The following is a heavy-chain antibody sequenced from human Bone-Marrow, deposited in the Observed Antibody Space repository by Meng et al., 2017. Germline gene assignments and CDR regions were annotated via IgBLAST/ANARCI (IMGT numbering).Heavy chain of an antibody. V-gene: IGHV3-30*04. J-gene: IGHJ6*02. CDR3: ARVEGLITMVRGVRPDYYYYGMDV. Sequence: GESLKISCAASGFTFSSYAMHWVRQAPGKGLEGVAVISYDGSNKYYADSVKGRFTISRDNSKNTLYLQMNSLRAEDTAVYYCARVEGLITMVRGVRPDYYYYGMDVWGQGTTVTVSS. D-gene: IGHD3-10*01. CDR2: ISYDGSNK. CDR1: GFTFSSYA.